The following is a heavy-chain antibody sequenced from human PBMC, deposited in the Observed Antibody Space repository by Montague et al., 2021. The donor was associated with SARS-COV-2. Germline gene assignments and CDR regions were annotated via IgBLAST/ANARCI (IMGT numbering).Heavy chain of an antibody. V-gene: IGHV4-4*02. CDR1: GGSISSSNW. CDR3: AREGGWLSRGSYYFDY. CDR2: IYHSGST. Sequence: SETLSLTCAVSGGSISSSNWWSWVRQPPGKGLEWIGEIYHSGSTYYNPSLKSRVTISVDTSKNQFSLKLSSVTAADTAVYYCAREGGWLSRGSYYFDYWGQGTLVTVSS. D-gene: IGHD3-22*01. J-gene: IGHJ4*02.